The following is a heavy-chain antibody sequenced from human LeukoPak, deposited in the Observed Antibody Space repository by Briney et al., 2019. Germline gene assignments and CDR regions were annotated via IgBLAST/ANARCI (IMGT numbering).Heavy chain of an antibody. CDR2: ISYDGSNK. D-gene: IGHD3-22*01. CDR3: ARDPEIVVLSGYYFDY. CDR1: GFTFSRYA. J-gene: IGHJ4*02. Sequence: VGCLRLSCAASGFTFSRYAMHSVREAPGHGLEWVAVISYDGSNKYYADSVKGRFTISRDTSKNTLYLKMNSLRAEDTALYYCARDPEIVVLSGYYFDYWGQGTLVTVSS. V-gene: IGHV3-30-3*01.